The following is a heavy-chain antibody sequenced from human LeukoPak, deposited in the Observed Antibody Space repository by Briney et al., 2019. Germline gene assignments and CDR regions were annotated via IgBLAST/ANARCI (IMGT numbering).Heavy chain of an antibody. D-gene: IGHD3-10*01. CDR1: GFTFSSYG. V-gene: IGHV3-30*03. J-gene: IGHJ4*02. Sequence: PGGSLRLSCAASGFTFSSYGMHWVRQAPGKGLEWVAVISYDGSNKYSADSVKGRFTISRDNSKNTLYLQMNSMRAEDTAVYYCAASPYSGHDYWGQGTLVTVSS. CDR3: AASPYSGHDY. CDR2: ISYDGSNK.